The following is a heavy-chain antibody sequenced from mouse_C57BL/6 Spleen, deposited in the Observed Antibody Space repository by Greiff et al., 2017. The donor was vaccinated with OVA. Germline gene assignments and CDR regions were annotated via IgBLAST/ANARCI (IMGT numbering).Heavy chain of an antibody. J-gene: IGHJ4*01. CDR1: GYTFTDYY. V-gene: IGHV1-19*01. Sequence: EVKLMESGPVLVKPGASVKMSCKASGYTFTDYYMNWVKQSHGKSLEWIGVINPYNGGTSYNQKFKGKATLTVDKSSSTAYMELNSLTSEDSAVYYCARLDDDYAMDYWGQGTSVTVSS. D-gene: IGHD2-12*01. CDR3: ARLDDDYAMDY. CDR2: INPYNGGT.